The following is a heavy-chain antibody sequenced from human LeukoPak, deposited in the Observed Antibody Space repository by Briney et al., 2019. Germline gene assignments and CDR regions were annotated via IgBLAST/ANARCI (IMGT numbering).Heavy chain of an antibody. CDR2: TYYRSTWYN. CDR3: ARRLTQYDCFDP. J-gene: IGHJ5*02. D-gene: IGHD2-2*01. CDR1: GDSVSSSSVT. V-gene: IGHV6-1*01. Sequence: SQTLSLICAISGDSVSSSSVTWNWIRQSPSRGLEWLGRTYYRSTWYNDYAVSVRGRITVNPDTSKNQFSLHLNSVTPEDTAVYYCARRLTQYDCFDPWGQGILVTVSS.